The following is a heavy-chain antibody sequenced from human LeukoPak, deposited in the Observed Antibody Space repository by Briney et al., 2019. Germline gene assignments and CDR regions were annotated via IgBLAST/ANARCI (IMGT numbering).Heavy chain of an antibody. V-gene: IGHV3-9*02. Sequence: GGSLRLSCAVSGFSSDDYAMHWVRQVPGKGLEWVSGISWNSDNIGYADSVKGRFTTSRDNAKNSLYLQMNSLRAEDTAVYYCARSSRELGGYAPWELMPPFDYWGQGTLVTVSS. CDR2: ISWNSDNI. CDR3: ARSSRELGGYAPWELMPPFDY. CDR1: GFSSDDYA. D-gene: IGHD1-7*01. J-gene: IGHJ4*02.